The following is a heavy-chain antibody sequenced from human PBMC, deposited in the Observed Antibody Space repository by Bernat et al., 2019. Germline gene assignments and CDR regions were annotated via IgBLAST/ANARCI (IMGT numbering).Heavy chain of an antibody. CDR2: IKSKTDGGAT. D-gene: IGHD2-15*01. CDR1: GFTFSNAW. V-gene: IGHV3-15*01. Sequence: EVQLVESGGGLVKPGGSLRLSCAASGFTFSNAWMSWVRQAPGKGLDWVGRIKSKTDGGATDYAAHVKGRFNISRGESINELYLQMNNLKTEDTAVYYSTTDGDIVEGFDYWGQGTLVTVSS. CDR3: TTDGDIVEGFDY. J-gene: IGHJ4*01.